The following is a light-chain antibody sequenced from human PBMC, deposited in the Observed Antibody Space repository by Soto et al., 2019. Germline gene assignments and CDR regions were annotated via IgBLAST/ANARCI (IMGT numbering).Light chain of an antibody. J-gene: IGKJ3*01. CDR2: AAS. CDR1: QSAGSN. V-gene: IGKV3-20*01. CDR3: QEYSKWPLFT. Sequence: EIVLTQSPGTLSVSPGERATLSCRASQSAGSNLAWYQQKPGQAPRLLIYAASSRATGIPDRFSGSGSGTDFTLTISRLEPEDFAVYYCQEYSKWPLFTFGPGTRVDIK.